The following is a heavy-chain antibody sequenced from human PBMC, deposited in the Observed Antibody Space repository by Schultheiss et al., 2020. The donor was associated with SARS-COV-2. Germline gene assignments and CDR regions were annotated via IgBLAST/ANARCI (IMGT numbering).Heavy chain of an antibody. J-gene: IGHJ6*03. CDR2: ISSSSSYI. D-gene: IGHD2-2*02. V-gene: IGHV3-21*01. Sequence: GGSLRLSCAASGFTFSSYSMNWVRQAPGKGLEWVSSISSSSSYIYYADSVKGRFTISRDNAKNSLYLQMNSLRAEDTAVYYCARDSNIVVVPAAIWYYYYYYMDVWGKGTTVTVSS. CDR1: GFTFSSYS. CDR3: ARDSNIVVVPAAIWYYYYYYMDV.